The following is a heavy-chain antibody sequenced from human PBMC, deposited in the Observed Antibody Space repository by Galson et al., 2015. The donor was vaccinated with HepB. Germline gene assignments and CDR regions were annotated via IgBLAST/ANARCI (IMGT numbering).Heavy chain of an antibody. J-gene: IGHJ4*02. D-gene: IGHD3-16*02. V-gene: IGHV3-48*01. CDR2: ISSSSSTI. CDR1: GFTFSSYS. Sequence: SLRLSCAASGFTFSSYSMNWVRQAPGKGLEWVSYISSSSSTIYYADSVKGRFTISRDNAKNSLYLQMNSLRAEDTAVYYCARDGGDYIWGSYRSPPDYWGQGTLVTVSS. CDR3: ARDGGDYIWGSYRSPPDY.